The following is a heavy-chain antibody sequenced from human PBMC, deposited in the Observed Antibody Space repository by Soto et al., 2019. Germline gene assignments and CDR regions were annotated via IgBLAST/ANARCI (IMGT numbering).Heavy chain of an antibody. V-gene: IGHV4-30-4*01. CDR2: IYYSGST. CDR1: GGSISSGDYY. D-gene: IGHD3-22*01. Sequence: QVQLQESGPGLVKPSQTLSLTCTVSGGSISSGDYYWSWIRQPPGKGLQWIGYIYYSGSTYYNPSLMSRVTRSVDTSKDQFSMKLSSVTAADPAVYYCAYTPDLSGSNWYYFDYWGQGTLVTVSS. J-gene: IGHJ4*02. CDR3: AYTPDLSGSNWYYFDY.